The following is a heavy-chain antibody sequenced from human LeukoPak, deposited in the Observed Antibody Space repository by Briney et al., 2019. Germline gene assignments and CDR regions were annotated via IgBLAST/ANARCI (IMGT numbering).Heavy chain of an antibody. CDR1: GYSFTSYW. CDR2: VDPSDSYT. Sequence: GESLKISCKGSGYSFTSYWISWVRQMPGKGLEWWGRVDPSDSYTNYTPSFQGHVTISADKSISTAYLQWSSLKASDTAMYYCANRGSSARPKFLDFDYWGQGTLVTVSS. CDR3: ANRGSSARPKFLDFDY. V-gene: IGHV5-10-1*01. D-gene: IGHD6-13*01. J-gene: IGHJ4*02.